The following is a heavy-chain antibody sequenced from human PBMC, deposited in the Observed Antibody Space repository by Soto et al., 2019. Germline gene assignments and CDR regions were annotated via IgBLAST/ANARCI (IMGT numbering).Heavy chain of an antibody. J-gene: IGHJ4*02. CDR2: IYHSGST. Sequence: QLQLQESGSGLVKPSQTLSLTCAVSGGSISSGGFSWSWIRQPPGKGLESIGYIYHSGSTYYNPSLKSLVTISVDRSKNQFSLKLSSVTAADTAVYYCAGGIAARPLGYWGQGTLVTVSS. D-gene: IGHD6-6*01. CDR3: AGGIAARPLGY. V-gene: IGHV4-30-2*01. CDR1: GGSISSGGFS.